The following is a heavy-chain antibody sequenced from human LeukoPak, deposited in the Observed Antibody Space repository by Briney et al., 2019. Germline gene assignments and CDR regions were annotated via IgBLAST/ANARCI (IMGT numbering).Heavy chain of an antibody. CDR3: ARVGCSGGSCPHGI. Sequence: GGSLGLSCAASGFTFSSYSMNWVRQAPGKGLEWVSSISSSSSYIYYADSVKGRFTISRDNAKNSLYLQMNSLRAEDTAVYYCARVGCSGGSCPHGIWGQGTMVTVSS. CDR2: ISSSSSYI. D-gene: IGHD2-15*01. V-gene: IGHV3-21*01. CDR1: GFTFSSYS. J-gene: IGHJ3*02.